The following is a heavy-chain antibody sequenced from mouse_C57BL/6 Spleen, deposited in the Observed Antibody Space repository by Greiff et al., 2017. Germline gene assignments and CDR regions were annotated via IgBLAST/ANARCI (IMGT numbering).Heavy chain of an antibody. D-gene: IGHD1-1*01. J-gene: IGHJ2*01. CDR1: GYTFTSYG. CDR3: ARGDYYGSSLYYFDY. Sequence: EVKLMESGAELVRPGSSVKMSCKTSGYTFTSYGINWVKQRPGQGLEWIGYIYIGNGYTEYNEQFKGKATLTSDTSSSTAYMQLSSLTSEDSAIYVCARGDYYGSSLYYFDYWGQGTTLTVSS. CDR2: IYIGNGYT. V-gene: IGHV1-58*01.